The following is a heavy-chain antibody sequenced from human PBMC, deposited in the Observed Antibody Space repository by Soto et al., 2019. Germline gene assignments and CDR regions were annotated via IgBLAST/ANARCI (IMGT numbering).Heavy chain of an antibody. CDR3: ARDGHCRRASSSPFYSYYSMAA. Sequence: SVKVSCKASGGTVSSYAISWVRQAPGQGLEWMGGIIPIFGTANYAQKFQGRVTITADESTSTAYMELSSLRSEDTAVYYCARDGHCRRASSSPFYSYYSMAARGQGTTATDS. CDR2: IIPIFGTA. D-gene: IGHD2-15*01. CDR1: GGTVSSYA. J-gene: IGHJ6*02. V-gene: IGHV1-69*13.